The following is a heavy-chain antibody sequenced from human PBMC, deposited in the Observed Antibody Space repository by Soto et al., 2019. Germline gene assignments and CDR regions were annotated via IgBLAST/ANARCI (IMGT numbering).Heavy chain of an antibody. Sequence: QITLRESGPTLVKPTQTLTLTCTFSGFSISTSGVSVGWIRQPPGQALECLALIYWDDDKRYSPSLKSRLTITKDTSRNQVVLTITNMDSVDTATYFCAHGRGYRDAFDSWGQGTLVNVSS. V-gene: IGHV2-5*02. D-gene: IGHD5-18*01. CDR1: GFSISTSGVS. CDR2: IYWDDDK. CDR3: AHGRGYRDAFDS. J-gene: IGHJ4*02.